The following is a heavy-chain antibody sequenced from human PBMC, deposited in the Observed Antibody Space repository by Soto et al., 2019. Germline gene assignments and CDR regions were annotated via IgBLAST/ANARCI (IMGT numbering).Heavy chain of an antibody. CDR2: IGTAGDT. V-gene: IGHV3-13*01. J-gene: IGHJ4*02. CDR3: AREGYDSSGYYYDY. D-gene: IGHD3-22*01. Sequence: GGSLRLSFAASGFTFSSYDMHWVRQATGKGLEWVSAIGTAGDTYYPGSVKGRFTISRENAKNSLYLQMNSLRAGDTAVYYCAREGYDSSGYYYDYWGQGTLVTVSS. CDR1: GFTFSSYD.